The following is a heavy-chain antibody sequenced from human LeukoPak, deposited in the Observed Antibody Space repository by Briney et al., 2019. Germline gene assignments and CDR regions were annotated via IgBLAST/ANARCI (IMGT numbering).Heavy chain of an antibody. CDR3: TRYNNDHFDY. Sequence: AGGSLRLSCAGSGFTFGGYGMHWFRQTPGKGLEWVAVIAYDGSRAFYADSVKGRFTISRGNSKNTMSVQMDDLRAEDTAVYYCTRYNNDHFDYWGQGTLVTVSS. V-gene: IGHV3-33*01. CDR2: IAYDGSRA. D-gene: IGHD1-14*01. CDR1: GFTFGGYG. J-gene: IGHJ4*02.